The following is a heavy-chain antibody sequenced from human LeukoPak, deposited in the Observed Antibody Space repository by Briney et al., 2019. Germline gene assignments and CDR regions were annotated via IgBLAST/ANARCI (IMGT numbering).Heavy chain of an antibody. V-gene: IGHV1-3*01. CDR1: GYTFTSYA. Sequence: ASVKVSCKASGYTFTSYAMHWVRQAPGQRLEWMGWINAGNGNTKYSQKFQGRVTITRDTSASTAYMELSSLRSEDTAVYYCARDQSAYYYDSSGYYRYWGQGTLVTVSS. CDR3: ARDQSAYYYDSSGYYRY. CDR2: INAGNGNT. J-gene: IGHJ4*02. D-gene: IGHD3-22*01.